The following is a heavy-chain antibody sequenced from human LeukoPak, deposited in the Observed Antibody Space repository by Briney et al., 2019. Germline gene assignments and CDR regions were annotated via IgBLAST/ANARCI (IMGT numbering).Heavy chain of an antibody. CDR2: ISAYNGNT. CDR1: GYTFTSYG. CDR3: AGAADYYYYMDV. Sequence: ASVKVSCKASGYTFTSYGISWVRQAPGQGLEWMGWISAYNGNTNYAQKLQGRVTMTTDTSTSTAYMELRSLRSDDTAVYYCAGAADYYYYMDVWGKGTTVTVSS. V-gene: IGHV1-18*01. J-gene: IGHJ6*03.